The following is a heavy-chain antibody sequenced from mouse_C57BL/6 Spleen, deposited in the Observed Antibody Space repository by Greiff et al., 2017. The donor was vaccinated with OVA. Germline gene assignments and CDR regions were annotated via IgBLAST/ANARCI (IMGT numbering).Heavy chain of an antibody. CDR1: GYAFSSSW. V-gene: IGHV1-82*01. CDR3: AREDYYGSSFYAMDY. D-gene: IGHD1-1*01. Sequence: VQLVESGPELVKPGASVKISCKASGYAFSSSWMNWVKQRPGKGLEWIGRIYPGDGDTNYNGKFKGKATLTADKSSSTAYMQLSSLTSEDSAVYFCAREDYYGSSFYAMDYWGQGTSVTVSS. J-gene: IGHJ4*01. CDR2: IYPGDGDT.